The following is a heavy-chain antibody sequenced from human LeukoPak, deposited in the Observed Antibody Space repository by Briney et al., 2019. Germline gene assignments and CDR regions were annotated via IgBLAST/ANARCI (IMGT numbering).Heavy chain of an antibody. CDR1: GGSISSYY. CDR3: VREFDY. V-gene: IGHV4-4*07. D-gene: IGHD1-26*01. CDR2: IYTSGST. J-gene: IGHJ4*02. Sequence: PSETLSLTCTVSGGSISSYYWSWIRQPAAPGLEWIGRIYTSGSTNYNPSLTSRVTMSVDTSKNQFSLKLSSVTAADTGVYYCVREFDYWGQGTLVTVSS.